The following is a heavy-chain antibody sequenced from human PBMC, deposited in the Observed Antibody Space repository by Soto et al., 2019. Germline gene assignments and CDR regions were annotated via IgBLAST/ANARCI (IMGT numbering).Heavy chain of an antibody. CDR2: IWYDGSNQ. J-gene: IGHJ4*02. Sequence: QVQLVESGGGVVQSGRSLRLSCSASGFTFSSYAMHWVRQAPGKGLEWVAVIWYDGSNQYYADSVKGRFTISRDNSKNTLYLQMNSLRAEDTAVYSCAREVDCSGGSCYRGPVDYWGQGTLVTVSS. V-gene: IGHV3-33*01. CDR1: GFTFSSYA. D-gene: IGHD2-15*01. CDR3: AREVDCSGGSCYRGPVDY.